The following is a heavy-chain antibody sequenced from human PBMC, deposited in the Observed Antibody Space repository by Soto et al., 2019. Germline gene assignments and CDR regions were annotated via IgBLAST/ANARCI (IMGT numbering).Heavy chain of an antibody. D-gene: IGHD6-13*01. J-gene: IGHJ6*02. CDR3: ARVVEAAAGREDYYYYGTDV. CDR2: IIPIFGTA. V-gene: IGHV1-69*13. CDR1: GGTFSSYA. Sequence: SVKVSCKASGGTFSSYAISWVRQAPGQGLEWMGGIIPIFGTANYAQKFQGRVTITADESTSTAYMELSSLRSEDTAVYYCARVVEAAAGREDYYYYGTDVWG.